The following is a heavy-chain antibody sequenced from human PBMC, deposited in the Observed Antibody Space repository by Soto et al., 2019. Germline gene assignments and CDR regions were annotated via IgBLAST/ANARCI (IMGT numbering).Heavy chain of an antibody. CDR3: AKGSIEYSASVDN. V-gene: IGHV3-23*01. CDR2: ISARGGSS. Sequence: EVHLLESGGGLVQPGGSLRLSCAASGFSFNSYARVWVRQAPGKGLEWVSVISARGGSSYFADSVKGRFTISRDNSKNVLSLEMNSLRAEDTAIYFSAKGSIEYSASVDNWGQGTLVLVSS. CDR1: GFSFNSYA. J-gene: IGHJ4*02. D-gene: IGHD5-12*01.